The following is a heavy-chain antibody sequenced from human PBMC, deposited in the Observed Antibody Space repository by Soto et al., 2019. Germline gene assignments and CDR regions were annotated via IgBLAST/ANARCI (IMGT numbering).Heavy chain of an antibody. Sequence: SETLSLTCTVSGGSISSSSYYWGWIRQPPGKGLEWIGSIYYSGSTYYNPSLKSRVTISVDTSKNQFSLKLSSVTAADTAVYYCARLGGSYDLNFDYWGQGTLVTVSS. CDR1: GGSISSSSYY. CDR2: IYYSGST. CDR3: ARLGGSYDLNFDY. V-gene: IGHV4-39*01. J-gene: IGHJ4*02. D-gene: IGHD1-26*01.